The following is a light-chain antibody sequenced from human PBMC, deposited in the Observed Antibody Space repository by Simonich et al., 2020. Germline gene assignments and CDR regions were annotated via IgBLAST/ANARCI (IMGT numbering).Light chain of an antibody. V-gene: IGKV3-20*01. CDR1: QSVSSSY. Sequence: EIVLTQSPGTLSLSPGERATLSCRASQSVSSSYLAWSQQKPGPAPRLLIYGASSRATGIPDRFRGSGSGTDFTLTISRLEPEDFATYYCQQANSFPFTFGGGTKVEIK. J-gene: IGKJ4*01. CDR3: QQANSFPFT. CDR2: GAS.